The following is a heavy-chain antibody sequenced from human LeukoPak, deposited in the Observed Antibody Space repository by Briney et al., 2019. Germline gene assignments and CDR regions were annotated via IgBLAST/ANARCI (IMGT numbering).Heavy chain of an antibody. CDR1: GFTFSSYS. CDR3: ARAPTSPHYGDSRPLP. J-gene: IGHJ5*02. V-gene: IGHV3-21*01. Sequence: GGSLRLSCAASGFTFSSYSMNWVRQAPGKGLEWVSSISSSSSYIYYADSVKGRFTISRDNAKNSLYLQMNSLRAEDTAVYYCARAPTSPHYGDSRPLPWGQGTLVTVSS. D-gene: IGHD4-17*01. CDR2: ISSSSSYI.